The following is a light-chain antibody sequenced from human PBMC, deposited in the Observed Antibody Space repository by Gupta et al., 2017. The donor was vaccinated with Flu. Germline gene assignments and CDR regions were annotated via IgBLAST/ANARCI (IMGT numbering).Light chain of an antibody. CDR1: SSYIRSND. CDR2: RNN. Sequence: QSVLTQPPSASGTPGQRVTISCSGSSSYIRSNDVYWSQQHPGTAPKLLVYRNNQRHSGVPERFSGSKSDTSASLAISGLRAEDEADYYCAAWDDSRSGSVFGGGTKLTVL. CDR3: AAWDDSRSGSV. V-gene: IGLV1-47*01. J-gene: IGLJ2*01.